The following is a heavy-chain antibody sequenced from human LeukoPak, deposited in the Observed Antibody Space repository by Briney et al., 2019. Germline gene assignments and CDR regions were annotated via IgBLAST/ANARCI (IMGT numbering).Heavy chain of an antibody. CDR3: ARGLELPSVYGFDP. Sequence: GASVKVSCKASGYTFTSYAMNWVRQAPGQGLEWMGWINTNTGNPTYAQGFTGRFVFSLDTSVSTAYLQISSLKAEDTAVYYCARGLELPSVYGFDPWGQGTLVTVSS. J-gene: IGHJ5*02. CDR1: GYTFTSYA. V-gene: IGHV7-4-1*02. CDR2: INTNTGNP. D-gene: IGHD1-7*01.